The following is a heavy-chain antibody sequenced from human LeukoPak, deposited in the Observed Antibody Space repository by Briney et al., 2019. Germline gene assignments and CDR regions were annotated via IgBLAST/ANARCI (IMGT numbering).Heavy chain of an antibody. CDR3: ARVIGAVAGPFDY. CDR2: ISSSSTI. D-gene: IGHD6-19*01. J-gene: IGHJ4*02. V-gene: IGHV3-48*04. Sequence: GGSLRLSCAASGFTFSSYSMNWVRQAPGKGLEWVSYISSSSTIYYADSVKDRFTISRDNAKNSLYLQMNSLRAEDTAVYYCARVIGAVAGPFDYWGQGTLVTVSS. CDR1: GFTFSSYS.